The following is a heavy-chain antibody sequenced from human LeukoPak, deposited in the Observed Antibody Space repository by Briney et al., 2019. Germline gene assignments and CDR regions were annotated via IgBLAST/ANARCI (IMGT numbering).Heavy chain of an antibody. D-gene: IGHD4-17*01. V-gene: IGHV4-34*01. CDR2: INHSGNT. CDR3: ARGKVTRDWYFDL. CDR1: GGSFSDFH. Sequence: PSETLSLTRTVYGGSFSDFHWSWIRLPPGKGLEWIGEINHSGNTNYNPSLKSRVTISIDTSKNQFSLKLSSVTAADTAVYYCARGKVTRDWYFDLWGRGTLVTVSS. J-gene: IGHJ2*01.